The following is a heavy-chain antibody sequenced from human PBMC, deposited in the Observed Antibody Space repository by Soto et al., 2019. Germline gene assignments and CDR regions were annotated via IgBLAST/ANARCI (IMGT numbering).Heavy chain of an antibody. J-gene: IGHJ4*02. CDR2: ISGSGGST. D-gene: IGHD6-13*01. Sequence: GGSMRLSCAASGFTFSSYAMSWVRQDTGKGLEWVSAISGSGGSTYYADSVKGRFTISRDNSKNTLYLQMNSLRAEDTAVYYCAKSPSIAAAGGNYWGQGTLVTVSS. CDR1: GFTFSSYA. V-gene: IGHV3-23*01. CDR3: AKSPSIAAAGGNY.